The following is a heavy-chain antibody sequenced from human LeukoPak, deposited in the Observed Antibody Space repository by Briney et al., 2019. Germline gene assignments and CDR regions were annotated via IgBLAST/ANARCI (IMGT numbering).Heavy chain of an antibody. D-gene: IGHD1-26*01. CDR1: GGSISSSSYY. CDR2: IYYSGRT. V-gene: IGHV4-39*07. Sequence: PSETLSLTCTVSGGSISSSSYYWGWIRQPPGKGLEWIGSIYYSGRTYYNPSLKSRITISVDTSKNQFSLKLSSVTAADTAVYYCAREGAAAYMDVWGKGTTVTVSS. J-gene: IGHJ6*03. CDR3: AREGAAAYMDV.